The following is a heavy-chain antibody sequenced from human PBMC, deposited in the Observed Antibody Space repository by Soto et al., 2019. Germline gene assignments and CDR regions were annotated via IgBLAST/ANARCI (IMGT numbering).Heavy chain of an antibody. Sequence: PRGSLRLSCAVSGFIFRNNGVSWFRQAPGKGLEWVSSIGVSDGATYYADSVKARFTISRDNSKDTLYLQMNNLRTDDTALYYCAKGGVIATFGGVVVPYYFDSWGQGTPVTVSS. J-gene: IGHJ4*02. CDR2: IGVSDGAT. V-gene: IGHV3-23*01. D-gene: IGHD3-16*02. CDR1: GFIFRNNG. CDR3: AKGGVIATFGGVVVPYYFDS.